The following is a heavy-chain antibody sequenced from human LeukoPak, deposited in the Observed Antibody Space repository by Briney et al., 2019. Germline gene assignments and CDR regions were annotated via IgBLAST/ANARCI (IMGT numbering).Heavy chain of an antibody. CDR1: GFIFCSYE. J-gene: IGHJ4*02. CDR2: ISSSGSTM. D-gene: IGHD3-22*01. Sequence: PGGSLRLSYAASGFIFCSYEMICVRQAPGKTLEYVSYISSSGSTMYYAHSVKGRFTVATDNTKNTLYLQMNSLRAEDTAVYYCAKDAYYYDSSGMIHWGQGTLVTVSS. CDR3: AKDAYYYDSSGMIH. V-gene: IGHV3-48*03.